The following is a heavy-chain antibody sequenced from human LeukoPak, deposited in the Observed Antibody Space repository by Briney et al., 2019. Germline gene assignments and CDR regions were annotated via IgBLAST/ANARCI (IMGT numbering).Heavy chain of an antibody. J-gene: IGHJ6*03. CDR3: ARRRSSSSSGGWVTRYYYYYMDV. V-gene: IGHV4-61*10. CDR2: IYYSGST. CDR1: GGSISSGSYY. D-gene: IGHD6-6*01. Sequence: SETLSLTCTVSGGSISSGSYYWSWIRQPAGKGLEWIGYIYYSGSTNYNPSLKSRVTISVDTSKNQFSLKLSSVTAADTAVYYCARRRSSSSSGGWVTRYYYYYMDVWGKGTTVTVSS.